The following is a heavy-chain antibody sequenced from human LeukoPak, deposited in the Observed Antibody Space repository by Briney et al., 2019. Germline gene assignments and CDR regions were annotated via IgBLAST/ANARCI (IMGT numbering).Heavy chain of an antibody. J-gene: IGHJ4*02. CDR2: IRYDGSNK. D-gene: IGHD3-3*01. CDR1: GFTFSTYG. CDR3: AKVRGNYDFWSGFDY. V-gene: IGHV3-30*02. Sequence: GGSLRLSCTASGFTFSTYGMHWVRQAPGKGLKWVAFIRYDGSNKYYGDSVKGRFTISRDNSKNTLYLQMNSLRGEDTAVYYCAKVRGNYDFWSGFDYWGQGTLVTVS.